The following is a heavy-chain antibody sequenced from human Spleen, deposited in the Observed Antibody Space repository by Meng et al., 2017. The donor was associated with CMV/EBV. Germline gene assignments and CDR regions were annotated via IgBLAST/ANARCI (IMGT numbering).Heavy chain of an antibody. CDR1: GFTFSNSD. Sequence: GESLKISCAASGFTFSNSDMNWVRQAPGKGLEWVVSLNQDGSDKYYVDSVRGRFTVSRDNAKNSLYLQMSSLRAEDTAVYYCARFGTYDSSGYDFSVYYYDMDVWGQGTTVTVSS. CDR2: LNQDGSDK. CDR3: ARFGTYDSSGYDFSVYYYDMDV. D-gene: IGHD3-22*01. J-gene: IGHJ6*02. V-gene: IGHV3-7*01.